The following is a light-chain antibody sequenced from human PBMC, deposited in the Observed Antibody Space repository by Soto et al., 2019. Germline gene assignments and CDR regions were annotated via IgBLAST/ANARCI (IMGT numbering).Light chain of an antibody. CDR1: QGINNF. Sequence: DIQMTPSPSSLSASVGDRVTITCRASQGINNFLAWYQQRPGTVPKLLIYSASALQSGVPSRFSGSGSGTDFTLTISCLQSEEFATYYCQQYYSYPRTFGQGTKVDIK. V-gene: IGKV1-27*01. CDR2: SAS. CDR3: QQYYSYPRT. J-gene: IGKJ1*01.